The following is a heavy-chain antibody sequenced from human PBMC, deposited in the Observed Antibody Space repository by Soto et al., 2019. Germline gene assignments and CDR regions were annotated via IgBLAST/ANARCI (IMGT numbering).Heavy chain of an antibody. D-gene: IGHD4-17*01. J-gene: IGHJ6*02. CDR3: AGGAPSTKYPTVVHGLDV. Sequence: SETLSLTCTVSGASVSSTDHSWTWIRQPPGQGLEWIGYRCHSGSTLYNPSLRSRATISVDTSKNQLFLDLTSVAAADTAVYYCAGGAPSTKYPTVVHGLDVWGQGATVTVSS. V-gene: IGHV4-30-4*01. CDR1: GASVSSTDHS. CDR2: RCHSGST.